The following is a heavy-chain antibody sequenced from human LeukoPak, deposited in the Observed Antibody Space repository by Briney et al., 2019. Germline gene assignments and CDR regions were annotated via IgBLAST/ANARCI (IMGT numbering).Heavy chain of an antibody. Sequence: SGPTLVNPTQTLTLTCTFSGFSLSTRAMCVSWIRQPPGKALEWLARIDWDDDKFYSTSQKTRLTISKDTSKNQVVLTMTSVDPVDTATYYCARIFCDSASSARNYFDNWGQGTLVTVSS. CDR3: ARIFCDSASSARNYFDN. D-gene: IGHD2-2*01. J-gene: IGHJ4*02. V-gene: IGHV2-70*17. CDR2: IDWDDDK. CDR1: GFSLSTRAMC.